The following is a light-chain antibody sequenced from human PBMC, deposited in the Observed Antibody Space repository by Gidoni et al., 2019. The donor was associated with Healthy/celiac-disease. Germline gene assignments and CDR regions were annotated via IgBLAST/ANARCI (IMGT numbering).Light chain of an antibody. J-gene: IGKJ4*01. CDR2: DAS. Sequence: EIVLTPSPATLSLSPGERATLSCRASQSVSSYLAWYQQKPGQAPRLLIYDASNRATGIPARFSGSGSGTDFTLTISSLEPEDFAVYYCQQRSNWLTFGAXTKVEIK. CDR1: QSVSSY. CDR3: QQRSNWLT. V-gene: IGKV3-11*01.